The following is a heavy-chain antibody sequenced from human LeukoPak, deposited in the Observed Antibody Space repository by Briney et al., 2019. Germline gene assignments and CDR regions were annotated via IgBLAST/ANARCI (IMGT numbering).Heavy chain of an antibody. D-gene: IGHD3-9*01. Sequence: SETLSLTCTVSGGSISSYYWSWIRQPPGKGLEWIGYIYYSGSTNYNPSLKSRVTISVDTSKNQFSLKLSSVTAADTAVYYCARAAYYDILTGLDYWGQGTQVTVSS. J-gene: IGHJ4*02. CDR2: IYYSGST. CDR1: GGSISSYY. CDR3: ARAAYYDILTGLDY. V-gene: IGHV4-59*01.